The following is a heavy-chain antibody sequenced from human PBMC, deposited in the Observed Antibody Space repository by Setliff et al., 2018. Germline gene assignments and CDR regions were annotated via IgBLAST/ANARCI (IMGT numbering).Heavy chain of an antibody. V-gene: IGHV1-3*03. CDR3: ARKGPNSSSHVFGY. J-gene: IGHJ4*02. Sequence: GASVKVSCKASGYTFTAYYMHWVRQAPGQGLEWMGWINPGSGATKYSQEFQGRVTITRDTSATTVYMELSSLRSDDMAVYYCARKGPNSSSHVFGYWGQGTLVTVSS. D-gene: IGHD3-16*01. CDR2: INPGSGAT. CDR1: GYTFTAYY.